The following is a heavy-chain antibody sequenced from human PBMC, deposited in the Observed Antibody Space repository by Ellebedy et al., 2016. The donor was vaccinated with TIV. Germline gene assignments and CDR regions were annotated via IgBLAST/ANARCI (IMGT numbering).Heavy chain of an antibody. CDR3: ARTTYYYYALDV. V-gene: IGHV3-30*02. CDR2: IRFDGNKA. J-gene: IGHJ6*02. CDR1: GFIFSNSG. Sequence: GESLKISCAASGFIFSNSGMNWVRQAPGKGLEWVAFIRFDGNKAYYADSAKGRFTISKDNSKNTLYLQMKSLRAEDTALYYCARTTYYYYALDVWGQGTTVTVSS. D-gene: IGHD4-17*01.